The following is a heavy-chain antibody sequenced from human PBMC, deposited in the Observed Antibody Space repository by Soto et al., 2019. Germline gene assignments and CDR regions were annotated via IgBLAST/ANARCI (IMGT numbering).Heavy chain of an antibody. CDR3: AHRLLQQHDDAFDI. J-gene: IGHJ3*02. V-gene: IGHV2-5*02. CDR1: GFSHSTSGVG. D-gene: IGHD6-13*01. CDR2: IYWDDDK. Sequence: SGPKLGNEPQTLRLACTFSGFSHSTSGVGVGWIRQPPGKALEWLAVIYWDDDKRYSPSLKSRLTITKDTSKNQVVLTMTNMDPVDTATYYCAHRLLQQHDDAFDIWGQGTMVTVSS.